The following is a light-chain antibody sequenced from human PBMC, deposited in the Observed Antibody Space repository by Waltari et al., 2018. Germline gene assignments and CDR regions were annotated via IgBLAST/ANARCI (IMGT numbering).Light chain of an antibody. J-gene: IGKJ4*01. Sequence: IQMTQSPSSLSASVGDRVTITCRASQDISNAVAWYQQKVGRAPKLLIYATSKLERGFAARFSCRGSGTANKLTIDSLQSDDSAIYFCQQYFSVPLTFGGGSKIEI. CDR3: QQYFSVPLT. CDR2: ATS. CDR1: QDISNA. V-gene: IGKV1-NL1*01.